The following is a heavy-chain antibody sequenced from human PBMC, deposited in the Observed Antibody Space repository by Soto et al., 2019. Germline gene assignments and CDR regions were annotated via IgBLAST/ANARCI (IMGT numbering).Heavy chain of an antibody. J-gene: IGHJ6*02. D-gene: IGHD5-12*01. Sequence: EVQLVESGGGLVKPGGSLRLSCAASGFTFSSYSMNWVRQDPGKGLEWVSSISSSSSYIYYADSVKGRFTISRDNAKNSLYLQMNSLRAEDTAVYYCARDGDSGPPGYYYYYYGMDVWGQGTTVTVSS. CDR3: ARDGDSGPPGYYYYYYGMDV. CDR1: GFTFSSYS. CDR2: ISSSSSYI. V-gene: IGHV3-21*01.